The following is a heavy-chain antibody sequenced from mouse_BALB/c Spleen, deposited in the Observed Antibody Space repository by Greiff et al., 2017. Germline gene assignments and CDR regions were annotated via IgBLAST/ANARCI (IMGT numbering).Heavy chain of an antibody. J-gene: IGHJ3*01. CDR3: ARDVEATGAY. CDR1: GFSLTSYG. Sequence: VKLVESGPGLVAPSQSLSITCTVSGFSLTSYGVHWVRQPPGKGLEWLGVIWAGGSTNYNSALMSRLSISKDNSKSKVFLKMNSLQTDDTAMYYCARDVEATGAYWGQGTLVTVSA. V-gene: IGHV2-9*02. D-gene: IGHD6-1*01. CDR2: IWAGGST.